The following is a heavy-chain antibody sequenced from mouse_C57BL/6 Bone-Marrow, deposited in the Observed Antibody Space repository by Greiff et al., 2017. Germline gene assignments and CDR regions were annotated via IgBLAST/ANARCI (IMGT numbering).Heavy chain of an antibody. CDR2: IYPRSGNT. CDR1: GYTFTSYG. J-gene: IGHJ4*01. V-gene: IGHV1-81*01. Sequence: QVQLQQSGAELARPGASVKLSCKASGYTFTSYGISWVKQRTGQGLEWIGEIYPRSGNTYYNEKFKGKATLTADKSSSKAYMELRSLTSEDSAVYVFARLGSYYAMDYWGQGTSVTVSS. CDR3: ARLGSYYAMDY.